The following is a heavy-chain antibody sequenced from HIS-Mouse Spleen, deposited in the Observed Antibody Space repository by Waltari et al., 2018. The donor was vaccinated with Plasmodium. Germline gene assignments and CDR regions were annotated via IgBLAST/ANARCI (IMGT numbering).Heavy chain of an antibody. CDR2: ISSSSSYI. V-gene: IGHV3-21*01. CDR3: ARDRSAAALLGY. D-gene: IGHD6-13*01. CDR1: GFTFSSHS. Sequence: EVQLVESGGGLVKPGGSLRLACAASGFTFSSHSMNWVRQAPGKGREWVSSISSSSSYIYYADSVKGRFTISRDNAKNSLYLQMNSLRAEDTAVYYCARDRSAAALLGYWGQGTLVTVSS. J-gene: IGHJ4*02.